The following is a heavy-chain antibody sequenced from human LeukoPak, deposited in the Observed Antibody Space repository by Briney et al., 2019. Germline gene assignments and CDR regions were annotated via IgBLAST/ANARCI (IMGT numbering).Heavy chain of an antibody. CDR1: GFTFSSYA. CDR3: VKDLYCSSTSCYYGFDP. Sequence: PGGSLRLSCAASGFTFSSYAMSWVRQAPGKGLEWVSAISGSGGSTYYADSVKGRFTISRDNSKNTLYLQMNSLRAEDTAVYYCVKDLYCSSTSCYYGFDPWGQGTLVTVSS. V-gene: IGHV3-23*01. D-gene: IGHD2-2*01. J-gene: IGHJ5*02. CDR2: ISGSGGST.